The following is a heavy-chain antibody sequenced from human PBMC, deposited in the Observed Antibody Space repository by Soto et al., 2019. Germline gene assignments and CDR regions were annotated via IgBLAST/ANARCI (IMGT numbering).Heavy chain of an antibody. D-gene: IGHD2-2*01. Sequence: ASVKVSCKASGYTFTSYGISWVRQAPGQGLEWMGWISAYNGNTNYAQKLQGRVTMTTDTSTSTAYMELRSLRSEDTAVYYCAREGYCSSTSCYVGRYYYYYGMDVWGQGTTVTVSS. CDR3: AREGYCSSTSCYVGRYYYYYGMDV. CDR1: GYTFTSYG. CDR2: ISAYNGNT. J-gene: IGHJ6*01. V-gene: IGHV1-18*01.